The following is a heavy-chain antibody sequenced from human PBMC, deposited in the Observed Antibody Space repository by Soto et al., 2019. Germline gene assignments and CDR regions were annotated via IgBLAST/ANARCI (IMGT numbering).Heavy chain of an antibody. CDR2: ISGSGGRS. CDR3: AKDYFVWSSEQPYYFDY. Sequence: EVQLLDSGRGLVQPGGSLRLSCAASGFTFSNYAMTWVRQGPGKGLEWVSGISGSGGRSYYADSVKGRFTISRDNSKSTLYLQMNSLRAEDTAVYYCAKDYFVWSSEQPYYFDYWGQGTLVTVSS. CDR1: GFTFSNYA. J-gene: IGHJ4*02. V-gene: IGHV3-23*01. D-gene: IGHD3-16*01.